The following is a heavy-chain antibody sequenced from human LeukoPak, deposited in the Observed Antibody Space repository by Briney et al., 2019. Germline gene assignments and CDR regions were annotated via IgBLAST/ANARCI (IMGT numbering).Heavy chain of an antibody. D-gene: IGHD6-13*01. CDR2: INAGNGNT. CDR3: ARGGAAYSSSWYVPVDY. J-gene: IGHJ4*02. CDR1: GYTFTRNT. V-gene: IGHV1-3*01. Sequence: ASVKVSCKASGYTFTRNTMHWVRQAPGQRLEWMGWINAGNGNTKYSQKFQGRVTITRDTSASTAYMELSSLRSEDTAVYYCARGGAAYSSSWYVPVDYWGQGTLVTVSS.